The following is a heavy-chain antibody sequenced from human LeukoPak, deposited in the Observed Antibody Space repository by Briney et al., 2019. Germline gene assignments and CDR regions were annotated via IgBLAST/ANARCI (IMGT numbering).Heavy chain of an antibody. CDR2: IKQDGSQE. Sequence: GGSLRLSCAASRFTLSTYWMSWVRQAPGRGLEWVAHIKQDGSQEYYVDSVKGRFTISRDSAKNSLYLQMSSLGAEDTAVYYCAKVMTSSGYHPAFDIWGQGIMVTVSS. CDR1: RFTLSTYW. J-gene: IGHJ3*02. CDR3: AKVMTSSGYHPAFDI. D-gene: IGHD3-22*01. V-gene: IGHV3-7*01.